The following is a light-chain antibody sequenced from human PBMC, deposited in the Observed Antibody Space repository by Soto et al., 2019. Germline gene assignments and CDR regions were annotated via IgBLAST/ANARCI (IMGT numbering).Light chain of an antibody. CDR1: QSITTW. CDR3: QHYDSYSPWT. J-gene: IGKJ1*01. V-gene: IGKV1-5*01. CDR2: DAS. Sequence: DIPMAQSPSTLSAFVGDRVTITCRASQSITTWLAWYQQKPGKAPKLLIYDASTLESGVPSRFSGSGSGTEFTLTISSLQPDDFATYYCQHYDSYSPWTFGQGTKVEI.